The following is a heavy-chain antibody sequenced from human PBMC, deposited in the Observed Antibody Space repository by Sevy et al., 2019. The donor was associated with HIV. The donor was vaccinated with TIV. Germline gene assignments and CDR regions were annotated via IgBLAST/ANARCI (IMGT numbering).Heavy chain of an antibody. Sequence: GGSLRLSCAASGFTFSSYEMHWVRQAPGKGLEWVSYISSSGSTIYYADSVKGRFTISRDNAKNSLYLQMNTLRAEDTAVYYCARAGGPTGLDYWGQRTLVTVSS. CDR3: ARAGGPTGLDY. V-gene: IGHV3-48*03. CDR2: ISSSGSTI. CDR1: GFTFSSYE. D-gene: IGHD4-17*01. J-gene: IGHJ4*02.